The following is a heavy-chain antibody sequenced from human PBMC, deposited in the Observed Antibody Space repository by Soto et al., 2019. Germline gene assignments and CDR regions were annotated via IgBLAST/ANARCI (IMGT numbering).Heavy chain of an antibody. CDR2: ISYDGSNK. D-gene: IGHD3-9*01. V-gene: IGHV3-30-3*01. CDR1: GFTFSSYA. Sequence: HPGGSLRLSCAASGFTFSSYAMHWVRQAPGKGLEWVAVISYDGSNKYYADSVKGRFTISRDNSKNTLYLQMNSLRAEDTAVYYCARVLRYFDWLNYFDYWGQGTLVTVSS. J-gene: IGHJ4*02. CDR3: ARVLRYFDWLNYFDY.